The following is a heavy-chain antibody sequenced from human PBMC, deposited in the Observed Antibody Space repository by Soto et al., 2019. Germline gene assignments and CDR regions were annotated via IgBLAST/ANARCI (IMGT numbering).Heavy chain of an antibody. CDR1: GGAITSGTYY. J-gene: IGHJ4*02. Sequence: QLQLQESGPGLAKPAETLSLTCTVSGGAITSGTYYWAWIRQPPGKGLEWIGSIYYSGTTYYSPSLKSRLTISVDTSKNQFSLKLSSVTAADTAVYYCARSSGYYNSGGYYFDYWGRGTLVTVSS. V-gene: IGHV4-39*01. CDR3: ARSSGYYNSGGYYFDY. CDR2: IYYSGTT. D-gene: IGHD3-10*01.